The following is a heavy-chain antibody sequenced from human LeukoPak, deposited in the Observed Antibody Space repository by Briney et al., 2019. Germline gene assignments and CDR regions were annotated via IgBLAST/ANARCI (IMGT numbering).Heavy chain of an antibody. J-gene: IGHJ4*02. Sequence: PSETLSLTCSVSGASISSYYWNWIRQSAGKGLEWVGRIYASGSTNYNPSLKSRDTISMDKSKNQFSLNLKSVTAADTAIYYCARDFYGDDGHHPFDYWGQGVLVTVSS. CDR1: GASISSYY. CDR2: IYASGST. D-gene: IGHD2/OR15-2a*01. V-gene: IGHV4-4*07. CDR3: ARDFYGDDGHHPFDY.